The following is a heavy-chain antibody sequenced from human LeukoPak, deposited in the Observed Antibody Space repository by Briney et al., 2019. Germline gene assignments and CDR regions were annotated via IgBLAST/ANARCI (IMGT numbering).Heavy chain of an antibody. CDR2: INLDGSER. CDR3: GRVIAGAIDY. V-gene: IGHV3-7*01. J-gene: IGHJ4*02. CDR1: GFTFSGHS. D-gene: IGHD6-13*01. Sequence: GGSLRLSCAASGFTFSGHSMTWVRQAPGKGLEWVANINLDGSERLYMGFVKGRFTISRDNADNSMYLQMNSLRAEDTAVYYCGRVIAGAIDYWGQGTLVTVSS.